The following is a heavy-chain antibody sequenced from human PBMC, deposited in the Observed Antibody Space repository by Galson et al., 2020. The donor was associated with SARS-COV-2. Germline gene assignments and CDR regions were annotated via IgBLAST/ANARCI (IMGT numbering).Heavy chain of an antibody. V-gene: IGHV4-34*01. D-gene: IGHD7-27*01. CDR3: ARAIWGTWYFDV. CDR1: GGSLSGYY. J-gene: IGHJ2*01. Sequence: SQTLSLTCGVDGGSLSGYYWNWIRQYPGTGLEWIGEINYSGTTNYNPSLVSRVTISVDTSNNQFSLKLNSVTAADTAVYYCARAIWGTWYFDVWGRGTLVSVSS. CDR2: INYSGTT.